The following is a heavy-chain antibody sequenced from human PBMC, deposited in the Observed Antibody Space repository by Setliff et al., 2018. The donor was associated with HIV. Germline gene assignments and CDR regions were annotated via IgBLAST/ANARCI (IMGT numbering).Heavy chain of an antibody. D-gene: IGHD6-25*01. CDR1: GYTFTGYY. V-gene: IGHV1-2*02. CDR3: VTSPGSFTSVDETEAGDY. CDR2: INPNSGGT. Sequence: GASVKVSCKASGYTFTGYYMHWVRQAPGQGLEWMGWINPNSGGTKFAQKFLGSVTMTRDTSTNTAFMELRRLNSDDTATYFCVTSPGSFTSVDETEAGDYWGQGTLVTVSS. J-gene: IGHJ4*02.